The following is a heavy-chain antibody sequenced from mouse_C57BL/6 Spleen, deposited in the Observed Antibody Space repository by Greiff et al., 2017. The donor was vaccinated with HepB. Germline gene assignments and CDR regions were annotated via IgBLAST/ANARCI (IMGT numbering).Heavy chain of an antibody. J-gene: IGHJ4*01. Sequence: VKLQESGAELVKPGASVKISCKASGYAFSSYWMNWVKQRPGKGLEWIGQIYPGDGDTNYNGKFKGKATLTADKSSSTAYMQLSSLTSEDSAVYFCARWDYDDAYYYAMDYWGQGTSVTVSS. CDR1: GYAFSSYW. CDR2: IYPGDGDT. D-gene: IGHD2-4*01. V-gene: IGHV1-80*01. CDR3: ARWDYDDAYYYAMDY.